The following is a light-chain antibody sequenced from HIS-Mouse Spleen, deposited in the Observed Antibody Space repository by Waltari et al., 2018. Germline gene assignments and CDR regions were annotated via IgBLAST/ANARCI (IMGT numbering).Light chain of an antibody. CDR1: KLGEKY. Sequence: SYELTQPPSVSVSLGQTARITCSGDKLGEKYACWYQQKPGQSPVLVIYQDSKRPSGIPERFSGSNSGNTATLTISGTQAMDEADYYCQAWDSSTVVFGGGTKLTVL. CDR3: QAWDSSTVV. CDR2: QDS. J-gene: IGLJ2*01. V-gene: IGLV3-1*01.